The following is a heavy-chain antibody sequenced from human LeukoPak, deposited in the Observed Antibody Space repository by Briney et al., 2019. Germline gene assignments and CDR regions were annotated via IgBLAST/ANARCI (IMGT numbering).Heavy chain of an antibody. V-gene: IGHV3-13*01. CDR1: DFSFSNYD. Sequence: GGSLRLSCVASDFSFSNYDMYWVRQAAGRGLEWVSALGTNGDTYYLGSVKGRFTSSRENGKNSLYLQMNSLGVDDTAVYYCAREWRGIASHYHGMDLWGQGTTVTVSS. D-gene: IGHD6-6*01. J-gene: IGHJ6*02. CDR3: AREWRGIASHYHGMDL. CDR2: LGTNGDT.